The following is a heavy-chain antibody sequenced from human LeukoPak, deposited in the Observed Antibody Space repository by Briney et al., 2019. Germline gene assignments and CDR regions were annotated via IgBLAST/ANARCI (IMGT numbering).Heavy chain of an antibody. CDR1: GGSISSYY. V-gene: IGHV4-59*01. D-gene: IGHD1-26*01. Sequence: SETLSLTCTVSGGSISSYYWSWIQQPPGKRPEWIGYIYYSGSTNYNPSLKSRVTISVDTSKNQFSLKLSSVTAADTAVYYCASVGWDSYYFDYWGQGTLVTVSS. CDR3: ASVGWDSYYFDY. J-gene: IGHJ4*02. CDR2: IYYSGST.